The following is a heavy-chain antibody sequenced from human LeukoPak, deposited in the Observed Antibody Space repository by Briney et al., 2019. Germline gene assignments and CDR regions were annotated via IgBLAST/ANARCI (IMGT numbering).Heavy chain of an antibody. CDR1: GGTFSSYA. J-gene: IGHJ6*03. CDR2: IIPIFGTS. CDR3: ARDRGYSYAKKSSEYYYMDV. D-gene: IGHD5-18*01. V-gene: IGHV1-69*13. Sequence: SVKVSCKASGGTFSSYAISWVRQAPGQGLEWMGGIIPIFGTSNYAQRFQGRVTITADESTSTAYMELSSLRSEDTAVYYCARDRGYSYAKKSSEYYYMDVWGKGTTVTISS.